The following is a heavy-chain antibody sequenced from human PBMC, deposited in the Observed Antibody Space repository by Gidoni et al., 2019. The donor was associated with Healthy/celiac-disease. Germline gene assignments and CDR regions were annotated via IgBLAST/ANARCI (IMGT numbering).Heavy chain of an antibody. CDR2: IYYSGST. J-gene: IGHJ4*02. D-gene: IGHD6-19*01. Sequence: QLQLQDSAPGLVNPSETLSLTCTVSGGSISSSSYYWGWIRQPPGKGLEWIGSIYYSGSTYYKPSLKSRVTISVDTSKNQFSLKLSSVTDADTAVYYCARGSSGLFDYWGQGTLVTVSS. V-gene: IGHV4-39*07. CDR3: ARGSSGLFDY. CDR1: GGSISSSSYY.